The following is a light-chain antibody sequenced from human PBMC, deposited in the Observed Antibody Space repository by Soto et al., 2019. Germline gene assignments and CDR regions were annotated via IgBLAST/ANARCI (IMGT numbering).Light chain of an antibody. J-gene: IGKJ4*01. V-gene: IGKV3-11*01. CDR2: SAT. Sequence: EIVLTQSPATLSLAPGDAATLSCRASQSVGRFVAWYQQKPGQAPRLLIYSATERATGIPGRFTGGVYGTEFTLPISSLEPEDFANYYCQQRTDRNPLSVGGSTRVEI. CDR3: QQRTDRNPLS. CDR1: QSVGRF.